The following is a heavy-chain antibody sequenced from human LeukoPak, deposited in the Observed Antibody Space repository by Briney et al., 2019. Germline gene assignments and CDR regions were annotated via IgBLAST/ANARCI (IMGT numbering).Heavy chain of an antibody. D-gene: IGHD6-13*01. CDR3: ARGIGTSWSLDQ. V-gene: IGHV3-53*01. CDR1: GSY. J-gene: IGHJ4*02. Sequence: PGGSLRLSCAASGSYMTWVRQAPGQWLEWVSLIYPDGRTYYTDSVKGRFTISRDNSKNTLYLQMNSLRAEDTAVYYCARGIGTSWSLDQWGQGTLVTVSS. CDR2: IYPDGRT.